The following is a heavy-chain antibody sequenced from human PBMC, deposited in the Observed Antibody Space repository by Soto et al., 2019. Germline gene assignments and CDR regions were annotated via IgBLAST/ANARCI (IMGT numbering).Heavy chain of an antibody. CDR3: ARYLVDCSGGSCYFAFDI. D-gene: IGHD2-15*01. V-gene: IGHV3-21*01. Sequence: GGSLRLSCAASGFTFSSYSMNWVRQAPGKGLEWVSSISSSSSYIYYADSVKGRFTISRDNAKNSLYLQMNSLRAEDTAVYYCARYLVDCSGGSCYFAFDIWGQGTMVTVSS. J-gene: IGHJ3*02. CDR2: ISSSSSYI. CDR1: GFTFSSYS.